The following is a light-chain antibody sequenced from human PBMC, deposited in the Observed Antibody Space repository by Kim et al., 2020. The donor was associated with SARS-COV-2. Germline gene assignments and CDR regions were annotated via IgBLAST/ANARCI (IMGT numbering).Light chain of an antibody. CDR2: DKD. CDR1: SLRNYF. V-gene: IGLV3-19*01. Sequence: ALGQTVRITCHGDSLRNYFADWCQQRPGQAPVVVICDKDTRPSGIPDRFSGSGSDNTASLTITGAQAEDEADYFCYSRDTSGSHVIFGGGTKVTVL. CDR3: YSRDTSGSHVI. J-gene: IGLJ2*01.